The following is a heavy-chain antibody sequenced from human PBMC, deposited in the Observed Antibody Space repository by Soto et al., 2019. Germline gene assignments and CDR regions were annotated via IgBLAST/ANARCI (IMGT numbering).Heavy chain of an antibody. Sequence: SVKVSCKASGGTFSSYAISWVRQAPGQGLEWMGGIIPIFGTANYAQKFQGRVTITADESTSTAYMELSSLRSEDTAVYYCARASRVHRNKAARLDYYFAYWGQGTLVTVSS. CDR3: ARASRVHRNKAARLDYYFAY. V-gene: IGHV1-69*13. CDR1: GGTFSSYA. J-gene: IGHJ4*02. CDR2: IIPIFGTA. D-gene: IGHD6-6*01.